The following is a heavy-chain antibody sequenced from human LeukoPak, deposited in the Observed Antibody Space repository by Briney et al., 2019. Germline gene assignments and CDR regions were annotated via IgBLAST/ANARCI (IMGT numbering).Heavy chain of an antibody. CDR1: GYTFTSYY. Sequence: ASVKVSCKASGYTFTSYYMHWVRQAPGQGLEWMGIINPSGGSTSYAQKFQGRVTMTRHTSTSTVYMELSSLRSEDTAVYYCATSVEMATIVDYWGQGTLVTVSS. D-gene: IGHD5-24*01. CDR2: INPSGGST. CDR3: ATSVEMATIVDY. V-gene: IGHV1-46*01. J-gene: IGHJ4*02.